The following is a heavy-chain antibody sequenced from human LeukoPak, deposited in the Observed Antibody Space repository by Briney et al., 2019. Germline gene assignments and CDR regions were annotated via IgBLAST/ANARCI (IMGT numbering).Heavy chain of an antibody. J-gene: IGHJ5*02. CDR3: AINPIVVAPAATSGANWFDP. CDR2: ISAYNGNT. V-gene: IGHV1-18*04. CDR1: GYTFTGYY. Sequence: GASVKVSCKASGYTFTGYYMHWVRQAPGQGLEWMGWISAYNGNTNYAQKLQGRVTMTTDTSTSAAYMELRSLRSDDTAVYYCAINPIVVAPAATSGANWFDPWGQGTLVTVSS. D-gene: IGHD2-2*01.